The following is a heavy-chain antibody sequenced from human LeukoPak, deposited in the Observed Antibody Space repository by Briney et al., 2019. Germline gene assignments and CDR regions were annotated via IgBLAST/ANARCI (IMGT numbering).Heavy chain of an antibody. CDR1: GGSISSGDYY. Sequence: SETLSLTCTVSGGSISSGDYYWGWIRQPPGKGLEWIGYIYYSGSTYYNPSLKSRVTISVDTSKNQFSLKLSSVTAADTAVYYCARPLMVRGVIDAFDIWGQGTMVTVSS. D-gene: IGHD3-10*01. J-gene: IGHJ3*02. CDR2: IYYSGST. V-gene: IGHV4-30-4*01. CDR3: ARPLMVRGVIDAFDI.